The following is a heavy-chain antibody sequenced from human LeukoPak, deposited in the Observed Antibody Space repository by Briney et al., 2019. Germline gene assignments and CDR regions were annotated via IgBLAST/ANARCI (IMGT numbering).Heavy chain of an antibody. CDR3: TREGGYDLYYYYYMDV. D-gene: IGHD5-12*01. CDR1: GFTFGDYA. CDR2: IRSKAYGGTT. Sequence: GGSLRLSCTASGFTFGDYAMSWFRQASGKGLEWVGFIRSKAYGGTTEYAASVKGRFTISRDDSKSIAYLQMNSLKTEDTAVYYCTREGGYDLYYYYYMDVWGKGTTVTVSS. J-gene: IGHJ6*03. V-gene: IGHV3-49*03.